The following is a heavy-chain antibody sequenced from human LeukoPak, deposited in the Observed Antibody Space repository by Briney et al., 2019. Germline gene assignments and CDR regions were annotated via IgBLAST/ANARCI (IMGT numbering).Heavy chain of an antibody. V-gene: IGHV4-34*01. CDR2: INHSGYT. J-gene: IGHJ4*02. Sequence: SKTLSLTCAVSGVSFDDYYWAWVRQTPGKGLEWIGEINHSGYTNDSPSLKSRVPLSIATPRKQFSLNLRSVTVADAGIYYCTRMTTGHDYWGQGTLVTVSS. D-gene: IGHD4-17*01. CDR3: TRMTTGHDY. CDR1: GVSFDDYY.